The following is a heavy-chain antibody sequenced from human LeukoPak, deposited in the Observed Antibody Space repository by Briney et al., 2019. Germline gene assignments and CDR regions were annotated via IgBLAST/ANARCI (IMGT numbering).Heavy chain of an antibody. V-gene: IGHV3-7*04. CDR2: IKPEGSAQ. CDR1: GFTFNNYW. D-gene: IGHD6-6*01. CDR3: ARALVEKVYGY. Sequence: GGSLRLSCAASGFTFNNYWMTWVRQAPGKGLEWVANIKPEGSAQYYADSVRGRFTISRDNAKNSVFLHMNSLRAEDTAVYHCARALVEKVYGYWGQGTLVTVSS. J-gene: IGHJ4*02.